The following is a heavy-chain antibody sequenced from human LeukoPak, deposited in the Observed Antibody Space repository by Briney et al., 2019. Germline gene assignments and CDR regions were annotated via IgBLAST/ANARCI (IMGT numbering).Heavy chain of an antibody. Sequence: ASVKVSCKASGYTFTGYYMHWVRQAPGQGLEWMGWINPNSGGTNYAQKFQGRVTMTRDTSISTAYMELSSLRSEDTAVYYCATLALKGYCSSTSCSNFYFGYWGQGTLVTVSS. CDR1: GYTFTGYY. CDR2: INPNSGGT. D-gene: IGHD2-2*01. V-gene: IGHV1-2*02. J-gene: IGHJ4*02. CDR3: ATLALKGYCSSTSCSNFYFGY.